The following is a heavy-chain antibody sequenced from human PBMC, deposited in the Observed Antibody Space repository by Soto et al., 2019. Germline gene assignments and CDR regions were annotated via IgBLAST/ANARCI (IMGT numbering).Heavy chain of an antibody. CDR2: ISAYNGNT. CDR1: GYTFTTYG. V-gene: IGHV1-18*01. J-gene: IGHJ4*02. CDR3: ARFYASGSYPYDY. D-gene: IGHD3-10*01. Sequence: ASVKVSWKASGYTFTTYGISWGRQAPGQGLEWMGWISAYNGNTNYAQNLQGRVTMTTDTSTSTAYMELRSLRSDDTAVYYCARFYASGSYPYDYWGQGTLVTVSS.